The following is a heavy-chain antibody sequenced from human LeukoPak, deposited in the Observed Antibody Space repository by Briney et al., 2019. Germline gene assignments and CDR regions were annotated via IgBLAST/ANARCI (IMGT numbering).Heavy chain of an antibody. CDR1: GYSFTSYW. Sequence: PGESLRISCKGSGYSFTSYWISWVRQMPGKGLEWMGRIDPSDSYTNYSPSFQGHVTISADKSISTAYLQWSSLKAWDTAMYYWARRYDILTGYIDYWGQGTLVTVSS. CDR3: ARRYDILTGYIDY. D-gene: IGHD3-9*01. CDR2: IDPSDSYT. J-gene: IGHJ4*02. V-gene: IGHV5-10-1*01.